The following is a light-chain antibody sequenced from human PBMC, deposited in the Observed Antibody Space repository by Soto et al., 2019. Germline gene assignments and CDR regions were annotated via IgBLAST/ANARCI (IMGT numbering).Light chain of an antibody. CDR1: QGISNL. Sequence: DIQMTQSPSTLSASEGDRVTITCRASQGISNLLAWYQQKPGKAPKLLIYDASSLESGVPSRFSGSGSGTGYTSTITILQPDDTASYYSQAYASLSVTFGQGTRLAI. J-gene: IGKJ5*01. V-gene: IGKV1-5*01. CDR2: DAS. CDR3: QAYASLSVT.